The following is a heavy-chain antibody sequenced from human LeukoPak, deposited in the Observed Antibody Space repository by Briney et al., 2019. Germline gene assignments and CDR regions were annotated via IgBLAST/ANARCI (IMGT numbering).Heavy chain of an antibody. CDR1: GYSISNFYS. CDR3: ARGVASGEANHDFWGRVGTHYYFDF. V-gene: IGHV4-38-2*02. D-gene: IGHD3-3*01. CDR2: MDQGGST. J-gene: IGHJ4*02. Sequence: PSETLSLTCTVSGYSISNFYSWGWVRQPPEKGLEWIASMDQGGSTYSNPSLESRVTISVDTSKNQFSLQLRSVTAADTAVYYCARGVASGEANHDFWGRVGTHYYFDFWGQGSLVTVSS.